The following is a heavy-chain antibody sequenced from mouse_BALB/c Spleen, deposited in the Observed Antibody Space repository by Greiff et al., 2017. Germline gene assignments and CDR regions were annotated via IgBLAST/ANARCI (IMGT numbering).Heavy chain of an antibody. J-gene: IGHJ2*01. CDR3: ARDYRYDRFDY. V-gene: IGHV1-54*01. Sequence: QVQLQQSGAELVRPGTSVKVSCKASGYAFTNYLIEWVKQRPGQGLEWIGVINPGSGGTNYNEKFKGKATLTADKSSSTAYMQLSSLTSDDSAVDFCARDYRYDRFDYWGQGTTLTVSS. CDR2: INPGSGGT. D-gene: IGHD2-14*01. CDR1: GYAFTNYL.